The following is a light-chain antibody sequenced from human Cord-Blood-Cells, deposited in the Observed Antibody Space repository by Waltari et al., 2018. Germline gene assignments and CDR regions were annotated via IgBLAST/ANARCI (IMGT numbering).Light chain of an antibody. J-gene: IGKJ5*01. Sequence: DIQLTQSPSSLSASVGDSVSITCHASQSISSYLNWYQQKPGKAPTLLIYAASSLQSGVPSRFSGSGSGTDFTLTISSLQPEDFATYYCQQSYSTPPTFGQGTRLEIK. CDR2: AAS. CDR3: QQSYSTPPT. CDR1: QSISSY. V-gene: IGKV1-39*01.